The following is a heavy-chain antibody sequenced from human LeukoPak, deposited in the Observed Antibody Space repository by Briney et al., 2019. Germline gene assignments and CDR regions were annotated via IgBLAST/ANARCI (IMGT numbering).Heavy chain of an antibody. CDR1: GFTFSSHA. J-gene: IGHJ4*01. Sequence: GGSLRLSCAASGFTFSSHAMSWVRQAPGKGLEWVSAISGSGGSTYYADSVKGRFTISRDNSKNTLYLQMNSLRAEDTAVYYFAEGLSYWNRTRWYLAFDYWGQGTLVTVSS. CDR2: ISGSGGST. V-gene: IGHV3-23*01. CDR3: AEGLSYWNRTRWYLAFDY. D-gene: IGHD2/OR15-2a*01.